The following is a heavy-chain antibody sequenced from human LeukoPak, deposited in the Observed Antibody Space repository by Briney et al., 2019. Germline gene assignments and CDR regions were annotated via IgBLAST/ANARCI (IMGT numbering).Heavy chain of an antibody. V-gene: IGHV3-21*04. Sequence: GGSLRLSCAASGFTFSSYSMNWVRQAPGKGLEWVSSISSSSSYIYYADSVKGRSTISRDNAKNSLYLQMNSLRAEDTAVYYCARAPASGDSSGYKGAFDYWGQGTLVTVSS. CDR2: ISSSSSYI. J-gene: IGHJ4*02. CDR3: ARAPASGDSSGYKGAFDY. CDR1: GFTFSSYS. D-gene: IGHD3-22*01.